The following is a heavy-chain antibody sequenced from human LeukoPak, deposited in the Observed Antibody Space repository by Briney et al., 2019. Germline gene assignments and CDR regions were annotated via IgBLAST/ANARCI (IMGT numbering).Heavy chain of an antibody. CDR1: GFTFSSYW. Sequence: PGGSLRLSCAASGFTFSSYWMHWVRQAPGKGLEWVANIKQDGSEKYYVESVKGRFTISRDNSNTLFLHLNSLRAEDTAVYYCAKAPYSYGYQFDYWGQGTLVTVSS. D-gene: IGHD5-18*01. V-gene: IGHV3-7*03. CDR3: AKAPYSYGYQFDY. J-gene: IGHJ4*02. CDR2: IKQDGSEK.